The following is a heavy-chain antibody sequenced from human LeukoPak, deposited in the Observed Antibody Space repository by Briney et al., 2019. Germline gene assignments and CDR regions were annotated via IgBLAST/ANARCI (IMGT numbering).Heavy chain of an antibody. D-gene: IGHD3-22*01. V-gene: IGHV3-23*01. CDR3: AKVVVVITSEDIDY. J-gene: IGHJ4*02. CDR1: GFTFSSYD. CDR2: LSLSGGST. Sequence: GGSESLFCAPSGFTFSSYDMSWARQAPGKGLEWVSALSLSGGSTYYADSVKGRFTISRDNSKNMLYLQMNSLRTEDTAVYYCAKVVVVITSEDIDYWGQGTLVTVSS.